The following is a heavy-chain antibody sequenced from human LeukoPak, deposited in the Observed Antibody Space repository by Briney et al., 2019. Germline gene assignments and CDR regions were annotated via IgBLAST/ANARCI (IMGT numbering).Heavy chain of an antibody. CDR2: IGEDGSNK. V-gene: IGHV3-30*02. Sequence: GGSLRLSCAASGFTFSSYWMTWVRQAPGKGLEWVANIGEDGSNKYYADSVKGRFTISRDNSKNTLYLQMNSLRAEDTAVYYCAKDGDFGIGWNYDVPFPIDYWGQGTLVTVSS. J-gene: IGHJ4*02. CDR3: AKDGDFGIGWNYDVPFPIDY. D-gene: IGHD1-7*01. CDR1: GFTFSSYW.